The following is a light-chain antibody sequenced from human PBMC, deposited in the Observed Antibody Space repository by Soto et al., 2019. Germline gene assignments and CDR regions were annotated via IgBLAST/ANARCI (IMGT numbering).Light chain of an antibody. CDR2: DAS. J-gene: IGKJ4*01. CDR3: QQFNSYPLT. CDR1: QGISSA. Sequence: AIQLTQSPSSLSASVGDRVTITCRASQGISSALAWYQQKPGKAPKLLIYDASSFESGVPSRFSGSGSGTDFTLTISSLQPEDFVTYYCQQFNSYPLTFGGGTKVDIK. V-gene: IGKV1-13*02.